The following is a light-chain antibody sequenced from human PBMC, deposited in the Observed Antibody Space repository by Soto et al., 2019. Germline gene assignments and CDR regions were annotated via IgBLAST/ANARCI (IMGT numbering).Light chain of an antibody. Sequence: EIVLPPAPGTLSFSPAQRATLSCRATQRVSSSHLAWYQQKPGQAPRLLIDGASTRATGIPDRFSGSGSGTDFTLTISRLEPEDFAVYYCQQYGSSPLTFGGGTKVDI. V-gene: IGKV3-20*01. J-gene: IGKJ4*01. CDR1: QRVSSSH. CDR2: GAS. CDR3: QQYGSSPLT.